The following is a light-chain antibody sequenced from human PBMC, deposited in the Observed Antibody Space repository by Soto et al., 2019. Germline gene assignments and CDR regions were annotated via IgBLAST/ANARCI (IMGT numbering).Light chain of an antibody. CDR2: DAS. V-gene: IGKV1-5*01. J-gene: IGKJ1*01. CDR3: QQYHRYSRT. Sequence: DIQMTPSPSTLAGSVGDRGTITCRARQTISSWLAWYQQKPGKAPKLLIYDASSLHSGVPSRFTGSGFGTEFTLTISSLQPEDFATYYCQQYHRYSRTFGQGTKGDIK. CDR1: QTISSW.